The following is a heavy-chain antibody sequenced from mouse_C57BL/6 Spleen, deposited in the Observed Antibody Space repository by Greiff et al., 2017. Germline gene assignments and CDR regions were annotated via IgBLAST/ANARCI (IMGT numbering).Heavy chain of an antibody. Sequence: EVQRVESEGGLVQPGSSMKLSCTASGFTFSDYYMAWVRQVPEKGLEWVANINYDGSSTYYLDSLKSRFIISRDNAKNILYLQMSSLKSEDTATYYCARDQTTVVEGYFDVWGTGTTVTVSS. D-gene: IGHD1-1*01. CDR2: INYDGSST. CDR1: GFTFSDYY. CDR3: ARDQTTVVEGYFDV. J-gene: IGHJ1*03. V-gene: IGHV5-16*01.